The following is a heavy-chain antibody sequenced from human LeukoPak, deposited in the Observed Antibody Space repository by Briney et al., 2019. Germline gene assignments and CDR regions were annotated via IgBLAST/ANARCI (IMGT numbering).Heavy chain of an antibody. Sequence: KPGESLKISCKGSGYSFTNYWIGWVRQMPGKGLEWMGAIYPGDSDTRYSPSLDGQVTISADKSVSTTYLQWSSLQASDTAMYYCARPSSLYGGTSEDYWGQGTLVTVSS. CDR2: IYPGDSDT. CDR1: GYSFTNYW. D-gene: IGHD4-23*01. V-gene: IGHV5-51*01. CDR3: ARPSSLYGGTSEDY. J-gene: IGHJ4*02.